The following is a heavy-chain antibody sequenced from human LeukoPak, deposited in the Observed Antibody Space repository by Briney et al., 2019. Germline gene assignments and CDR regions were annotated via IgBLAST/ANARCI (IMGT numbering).Heavy chain of an antibody. V-gene: IGHV4-59*01. CDR1: GGSINNYY. J-gene: IGHJ4*02. CDR3: ARAFYASRSPLDY. D-gene: IGHD3-10*01. CDR2: IYYSGST. Sequence: SETLSLTCTVSGGSINNYYWTWIRQPPGKRLEWIGCIYYSGSTNYNPSLKSRVAISVDTSKNQFSLKLSSVTAADTAVYYCARAFYASRSPLDYWGQGTLVTVSS.